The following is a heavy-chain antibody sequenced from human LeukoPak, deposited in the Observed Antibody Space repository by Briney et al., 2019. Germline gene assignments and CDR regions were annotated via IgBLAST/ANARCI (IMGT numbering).Heavy chain of an antibody. CDR3: AKTRTLDSSSWSHGDY. CDR2: ISGSGDST. Sequence: GGSLRLSCAASGFTFSSYAMSWVRQAPGKGLEWVSAISGSGDSTYYGDSVKGRFTISRDNSKNTLYLQMNSLRAEDTAVYYCAKTRTLDSSSWSHGDYWGQGTLVTVSS. J-gene: IGHJ4*02. CDR1: GFTFSSYA. V-gene: IGHV3-23*01. D-gene: IGHD6-13*01.